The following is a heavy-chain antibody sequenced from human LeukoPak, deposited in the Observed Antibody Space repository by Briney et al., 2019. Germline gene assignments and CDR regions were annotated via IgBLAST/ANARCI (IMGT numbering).Heavy chain of an antibody. J-gene: IGHJ4*02. Sequence: GRSLRLSCAASGFTFSSYGMHWVRQAPGKGLEWVAVIWYDGSNKYYADSVKGRFTISRDNAKDTVYLQMNSLRAEDTAVYYCARVSIGWYSFDYWGQGTLVTVSS. CDR3: ARVSIGWYSFDY. CDR2: IWYDGSNK. V-gene: IGHV3-33*01. CDR1: GFTFSSYG. D-gene: IGHD6-19*01.